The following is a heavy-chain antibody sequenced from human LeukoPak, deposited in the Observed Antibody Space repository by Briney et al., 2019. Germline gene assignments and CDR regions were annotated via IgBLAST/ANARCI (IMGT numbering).Heavy chain of an antibody. CDR2: IYYSGST. CDR3: ARGGSTGTNLNWVDP. Sequence: PSETLSLTCTVSGVSISSYYWSWIRQPPGKGLEWIGYIYYSGSTNYNPSLKSRVTISVDTSKNQFSLKLSSVTAADTAVYYCARGGSTGTNLNWVDPWGQGTLVTVSS. V-gene: IGHV4-59*01. J-gene: IGHJ5*02. D-gene: IGHD1-1*01. CDR1: GVSISSYY.